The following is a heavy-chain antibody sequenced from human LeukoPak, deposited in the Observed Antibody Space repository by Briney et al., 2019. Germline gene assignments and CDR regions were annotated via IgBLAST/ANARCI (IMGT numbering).Heavy chain of an antibody. CDR1: GGSFSGYY. CDR3: ARPVFEYSSSSALGY. D-gene: IGHD6-6*01. V-gene: IGHV4-34*01. J-gene: IGHJ4*02. Sequence: SETLSLTCAVYGGSFSGYYWSWIRQPPGKGLEWIGEINHSGSTNYNPSLKSRVTISVDTSKNQFSLKLSSVTAADTAVYYCARPVFEYSSSSALGYRGQGTLVTVSS. CDR2: INHSGST.